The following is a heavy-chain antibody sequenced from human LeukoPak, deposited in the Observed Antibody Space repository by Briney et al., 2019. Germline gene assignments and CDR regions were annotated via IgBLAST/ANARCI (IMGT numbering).Heavy chain of an antibody. CDR2: IYYTYSGST. CDR1: GASITSNY. CDR3: AREGLGETYFEY. D-gene: IGHD3-10*01. J-gene: IGHJ4*02. Sequence: SETLSLTCAVSGASITSNYWSWIRQPPGKRLEWIGYIYYTYSGSTDYDPSLKSRVTMSVDKSKNHFSLRLTSVTAADTAVYYCAREGLGETYFEYWGRGILVTVSS. V-gene: IGHV4-59*12.